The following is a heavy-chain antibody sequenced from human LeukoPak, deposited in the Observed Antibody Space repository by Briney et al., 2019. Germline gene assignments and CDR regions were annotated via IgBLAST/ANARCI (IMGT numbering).Heavy chain of an antibody. CDR1: GGSFSGYY. Sequence: PSETLSLTCAVYGGSFSGYYWSWIRQPPGKGLEWIGEINHSGSTNYNPSLKSRVTISVDTSKNQFSLKLNSVTAADTAVYYCAGGTLRWSDYWGQGTLVTVSS. CDR3: AGGTLRWSDY. J-gene: IGHJ4*02. CDR2: INHSGST. D-gene: IGHD4-23*01. V-gene: IGHV4-34*01.